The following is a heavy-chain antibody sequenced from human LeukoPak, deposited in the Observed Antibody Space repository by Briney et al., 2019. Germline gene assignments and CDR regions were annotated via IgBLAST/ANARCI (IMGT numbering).Heavy chain of an antibody. CDR2: IKSKTDGGTT. D-gene: IGHD1-26*01. J-gene: IGHJ4*02. CDR1: GLTLTNAW. V-gene: IGHV3-15*01. Sequence: GGSLRLSCAASGLTLTNAWMSWVRQAPGKGLEWVGRIKSKTDGGTTDYAAPVEGRFTISRDDSKNTLYLQMKGLKIEDTAVYYCMTDCCSWARTASESQNWGQGTLVIVSS. CDR3: MTDCCSWARTASESQN.